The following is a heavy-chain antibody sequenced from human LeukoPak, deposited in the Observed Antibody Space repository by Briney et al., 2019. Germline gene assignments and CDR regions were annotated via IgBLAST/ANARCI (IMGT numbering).Heavy chain of an antibody. J-gene: IGHJ3*02. D-gene: IGHD4-23*01. Sequence: ASVKVSCKASGGTFSSYAISWVRQAPGQGLEWMGGIIPIFGTANYAQKFQGRVTITADESASTAYMELSSLRSEDTAVYYCARVGGNSPLDAFDIWGQGTMVTVSS. CDR2: IIPIFGTA. CDR3: ARVGGNSPLDAFDI. V-gene: IGHV1-69*13. CDR1: GGTFSSYA.